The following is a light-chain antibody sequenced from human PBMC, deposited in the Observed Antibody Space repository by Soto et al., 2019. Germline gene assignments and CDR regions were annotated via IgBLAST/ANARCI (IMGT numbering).Light chain of an antibody. V-gene: IGKV4-1*01. Sequence: DIVMTQSPDSLAVSLGERATINCKSSQSVLYSSNNKNYLAWYQQRPGQPPKLLIYWASTRESGVPDRFSGIESGTDFTLTITSLQAEEVAVYYCQQYASTPPTFGQGTKLEIK. J-gene: IGKJ2*01. CDR3: QQYASTPPT. CDR1: QSVLYSSNNKNY. CDR2: WAS.